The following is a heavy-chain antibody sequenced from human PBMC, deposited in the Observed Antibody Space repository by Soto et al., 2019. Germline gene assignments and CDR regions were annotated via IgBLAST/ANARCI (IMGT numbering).Heavy chain of an antibody. V-gene: IGHV4-34*01. Sequence: SETLSLTCAVYGGSFSGYYWSWIRQPSGKGLEWIGEINHSGSTNYNPSLKSRVTISVDTSKNQFSLKLSSVTAADTAVYYCARDGYDILTGYPTFYGMDVWGQGTTVTVSS. CDR1: GGSFSGYY. CDR3: ARDGYDILTGYPTFYGMDV. D-gene: IGHD3-9*01. J-gene: IGHJ6*02. CDR2: INHSGST.